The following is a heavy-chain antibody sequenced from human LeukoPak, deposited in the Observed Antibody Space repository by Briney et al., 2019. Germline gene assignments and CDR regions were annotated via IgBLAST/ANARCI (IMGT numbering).Heavy chain of an antibody. CDR1: GGPISIGRYL. CDR3: ARERLYYYYVMDV. D-gene: IGHD6-25*01. J-gene: IGHJ6*02. V-gene: IGHV4-31*03. Sequence: SETLSLIRTVSGGPISIGRYLCTWIRRHPGKVLGWIGYIYYRGSPYYNPPLKSRVTISVDPSTNQFSLRRSSVTAADTAVYYCARERLYYYYVMDVWGQETTVTVSS. CDR2: IYYRGSP.